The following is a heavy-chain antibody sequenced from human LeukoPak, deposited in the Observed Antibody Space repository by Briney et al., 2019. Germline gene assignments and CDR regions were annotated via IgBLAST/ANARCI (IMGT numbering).Heavy chain of an antibody. V-gene: IGHV3-7*01. D-gene: IGHD3-22*01. CDR1: GFTFNRHW. CDR2: INHDGSEK. Sequence: GSLRLSCAASGFTFNRHWMSWVRQASGKGLEWVANINHDGSEKHYVDSVRGRFTISRDNAKNSLYLQMNSLSAEDTAVYYCAREEGIDGSGYYYVLGYWGQGTLVTVSS. J-gene: IGHJ4*02. CDR3: AREEGIDGSGYYYVLGY.